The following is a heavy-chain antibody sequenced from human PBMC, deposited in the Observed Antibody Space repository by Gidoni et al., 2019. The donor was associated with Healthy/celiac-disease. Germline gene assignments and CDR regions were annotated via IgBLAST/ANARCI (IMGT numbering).Heavy chain of an antibody. CDR2: IWYDGSNK. Sequence: QVQLVESGGGVVQPGRSLRLSCAASGFPFSSYGMHWVRQAPGKGLEWVAVIWYDGSNKYYADSVKGRFTISRDNSKNTLYLQMNSLRAEDTAVYYCRVYGSGSYPFDYWGQGTLVTVSS. CDR3: RVYGSGSYPFDY. V-gene: IGHV3-33*01. J-gene: IGHJ4*02. D-gene: IGHD3-10*01. CDR1: GFPFSSYG.